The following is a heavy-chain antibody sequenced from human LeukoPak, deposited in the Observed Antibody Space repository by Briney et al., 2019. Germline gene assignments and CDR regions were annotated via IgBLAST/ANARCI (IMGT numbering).Heavy chain of an antibody. CDR2: IYTSGST. V-gene: IGHV4-61*02. D-gene: IGHD5-18*01. CDR1: GGSISSGSYY. CDR3: ARESGYSYGFWFDY. Sequence: SQTLCLTSTVSGGSISSGSYYWSWIRQPAGKGLEWIGRIYTSGSTNYNPSLKSRVTISVDTSKNQFSLKLSSVTAADTAVYYCARESGYSYGFWFDYWGQGTLVTVSS. J-gene: IGHJ4*02.